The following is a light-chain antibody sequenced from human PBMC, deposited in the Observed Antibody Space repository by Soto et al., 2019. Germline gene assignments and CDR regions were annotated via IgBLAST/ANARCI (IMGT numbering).Light chain of an antibody. J-gene: IGKJ5*01. CDR1: QSVTTKY. Sequence: IVLTQSPXTXSXXPXXXAXXSXXASQSVTTKYLAWYQQRPGQAPRLLIYGASSRATGIPARFSGSGSGTEFTLTISSLQSEDFAVYYCQQYNNWPLFGQGTRLEIK. CDR3: QQYNNWPL. V-gene: IGKV3D-15*01. CDR2: GAS.